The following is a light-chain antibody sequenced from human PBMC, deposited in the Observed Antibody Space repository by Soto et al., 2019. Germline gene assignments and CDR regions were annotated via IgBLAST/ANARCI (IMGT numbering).Light chain of an antibody. CDR1: NSDVGGYDY. CDR2: DVR. Sequence: QSALTQPASVSGSPGQSITMCCTGTNSDVGGYDYVSWYQQHPGKAPKLMIYDVRNRPSGVSDRFSGSKSGNTASLTISGLQTEDEAYYYCSSYTSSTAVIFGGGTKLTVL. J-gene: IGLJ2*01. CDR3: SSYTSSTAVI. V-gene: IGLV2-14*01.